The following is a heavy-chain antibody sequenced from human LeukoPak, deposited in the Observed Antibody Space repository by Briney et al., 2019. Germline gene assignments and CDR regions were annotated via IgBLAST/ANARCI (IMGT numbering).Heavy chain of an antibody. CDR3: ARSFANVVVVAATRFEYYYYMDV. CDR1: GGSISSYY. J-gene: IGHJ6*03. Sequence: PSETLSLTCTVSGGSISSYYWSWIRQPAGKGLEWIGRIYTSGSTNYNPSLKSRVTMSVDTSKNQFSLKLSSVTAADTAVYYCARSFANVVVVAATRFEYYYYMDVWGKGTTVTISS. D-gene: IGHD2-15*01. V-gene: IGHV4-4*07. CDR2: IYTSGST.